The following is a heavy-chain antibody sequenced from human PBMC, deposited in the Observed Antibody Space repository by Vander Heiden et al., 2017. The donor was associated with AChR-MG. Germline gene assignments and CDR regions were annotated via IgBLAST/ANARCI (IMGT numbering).Heavy chain of an antibody. CDR2: IYHGGTT. Sequence: QVQLQESGPGLVQPSGTLSLICAVSGAPIRSSHWWGWVRQPPGKGLEWIGEIYHGGTTNYNPSLKGRVTMSVDTSKNQFSLKLSSVTAADTAVYYCSTYHYGSDRLYFDYWGQGTLVTVSS. D-gene: IGHD3-10*01. CDR3: STYHYGSDRLYFDY. V-gene: IGHV4-4*02. CDR1: GAPIRSSHW. J-gene: IGHJ4*02.